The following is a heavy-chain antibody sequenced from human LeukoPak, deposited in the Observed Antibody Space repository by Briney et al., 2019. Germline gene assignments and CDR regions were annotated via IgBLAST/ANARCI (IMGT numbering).Heavy chain of an antibody. CDR2: MNPNSGNT. J-gene: IGHJ4*02. V-gene: IGHV1-8*01. CDR1: GYTFTSYD. D-gene: IGHD3-10*01. Sequence: ASVKVSCKASGYTFTSYDINWVRQAAGQGLEWMEWMNPNSGNTGYAQKFQGRVTMTRNTSISTAYMELSSLRSEDTAVYYCARPAGSGSYYNLDYWGQGTLVTVSS. CDR3: ARPAGSGSYYNLDY.